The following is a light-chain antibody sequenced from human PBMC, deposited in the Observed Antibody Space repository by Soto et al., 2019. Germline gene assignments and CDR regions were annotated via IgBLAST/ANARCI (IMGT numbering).Light chain of an antibody. Sequence: EIGLTQSPAALSLSPWERATLSCRASQSVSSYLAWYQQKPGQAPRLLIYGASTMTTGIPARFSGSGSGTDFTLTISRLEAEDFAVYYCQQYGSSPITFGQGTRLEIK. J-gene: IGKJ5*01. CDR3: QQYGSSPIT. CDR2: GAS. CDR1: QSVSSY. V-gene: IGKV3-20*01.